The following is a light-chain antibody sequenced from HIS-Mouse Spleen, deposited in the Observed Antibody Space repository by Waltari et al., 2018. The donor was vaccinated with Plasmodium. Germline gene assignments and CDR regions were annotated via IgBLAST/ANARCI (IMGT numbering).Light chain of an antibody. CDR3: SSYAGSNNLV. Sequence: QSALTQPPSASGSPGQSVTISCTGTSSDVGGYNYVSWYQQNPGKAPKPMIYEVSKRTAGVPDRFSGSKSGNTAYLTVSGLQAEDEADYYCSSYAGSNNLVFGGGTKLTVL. CDR2: EVS. CDR1: SSDVGGYNY. V-gene: IGLV2-8*01. J-gene: IGLJ2*01.